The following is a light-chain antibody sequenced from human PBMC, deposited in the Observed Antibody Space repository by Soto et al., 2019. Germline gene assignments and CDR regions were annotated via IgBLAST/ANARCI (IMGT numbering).Light chain of an antibody. V-gene: IGLV2-14*01. CDR2: DVS. Sequence: QSVLTQPPSVSGSPGQSITISCTGTSSDVGGYNYVSWYQQHPGKAPKLMIYDVSNRPSGVSNRFSGSKSGNTASLTISGLQAEDEDDYDCSSYTSSSALYVVFGGGTKLTVL. J-gene: IGLJ2*01. CDR1: SSDVGGYNY. CDR3: SSYTSSSALYVV.